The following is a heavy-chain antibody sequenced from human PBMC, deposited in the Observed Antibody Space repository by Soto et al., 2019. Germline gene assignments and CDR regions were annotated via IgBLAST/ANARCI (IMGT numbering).Heavy chain of an antibody. CDR3: ARAVDKAMVFFDY. V-gene: IGHV4-30-4*01. J-gene: IGHJ4*02. CDR2: IYYSGST. CDR1: GGSISSGDYY. D-gene: IGHD5-18*01. Sequence: SETLSLTCTVSGGSISSGDYYWSWIRQPPGKGLEWIGYIYYSGSTYYNPSLKSRVTISVDTSKNQFSLKLSSVTAADTAVYYCARAVDKAMVFFDYWGQGTLVTVSS.